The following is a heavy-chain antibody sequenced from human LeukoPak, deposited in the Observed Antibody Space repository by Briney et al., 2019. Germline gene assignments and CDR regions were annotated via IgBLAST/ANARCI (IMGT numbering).Heavy chain of an antibody. CDR2: ISYDGSNK. V-gene: IGHV3-30-3*01. J-gene: IGHJ3*02. CDR3: ARDGSGDAFDI. Sequence: SGGSLRLARAASGFTFSYPMHWVRQAPGKGLEWVALISYDGSNKYYADSVKGRFTISRDNSKNTLSLQMNSLRAEDTAVYYCARDGSGDAFDIWGQGTMVTVSS. D-gene: IGHD3-10*01. CDR1: GFTFSYP.